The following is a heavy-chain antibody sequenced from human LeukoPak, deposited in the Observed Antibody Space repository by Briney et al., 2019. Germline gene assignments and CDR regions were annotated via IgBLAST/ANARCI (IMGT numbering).Heavy chain of an antibody. Sequence: PGGSLRLSCAASGFTFSRYAMHWVRQAPGKGLEYVPAISSSGGRTYYENSVKGRFTISRDNSKNTLYLQMGSLRAEDMAVYYCARDFVHYYDSSGFEYYFYFWAQGTLVTVSS. CDR2: ISSSGGRT. J-gene: IGHJ4*02. CDR3: ARDFVHYYDSSGFEYYFYF. V-gene: IGHV3-64*01. CDR1: GFTFSRYA. D-gene: IGHD3-22*01.